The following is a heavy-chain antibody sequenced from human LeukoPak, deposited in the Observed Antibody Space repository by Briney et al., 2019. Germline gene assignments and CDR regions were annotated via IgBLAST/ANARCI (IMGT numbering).Heavy chain of an antibody. J-gene: IGHJ4*02. V-gene: IGHV1-8*01. CDR3: ARELDCSRGSCPNDY. D-gene: IGHD2-15*01. Sequence: ASVKVSCKASGYTFTSYDINWVLQATGQGLEWMGWMNPNSGNTGYAQKFQGRVTMTRNTSISTAYMELSSLRSEDTAVYYCARELDCSRGSCPNDYWGQGTLVTVSS. CDR2: MNPNSGNT. CDR1: GYTFTSYD.